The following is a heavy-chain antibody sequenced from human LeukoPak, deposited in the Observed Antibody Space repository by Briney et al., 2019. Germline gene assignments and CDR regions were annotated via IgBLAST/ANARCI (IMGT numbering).Heavy chain of an antibody. D-gene: IGHD4-17*01. CDR3: ARAVTTRSLYYGMDV. V-gene: IGHV3-11*01. Sequence: PGGFLRLSCAASGITLSDYHMSWIRQGSGEGLGWGLYISSSGSTIYYADSVKGRFTISRDNAKNSLYLQMNSLRAEDTAVYYCARAVTTRSLYYGMDVWGQGTTVTVSS. CDR2: ISSSGSTI. CDR1: GITLSDYH. J-gene: IGHJ6*02.